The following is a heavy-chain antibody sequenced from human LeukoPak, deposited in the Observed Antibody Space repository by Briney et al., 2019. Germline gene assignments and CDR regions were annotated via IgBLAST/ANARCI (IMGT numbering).Heavy chain of an antibody. CDR2: IYSGGST. Sequence: GGSLRLSCAASEFSVGSNYMTWVRQAPGKGLEWVSLIYSGGSTYYADSVKGRFTISRDNSKNTLYLQMNSLRAEDTAVYYCATTAVVVPAARITMVRGVIPYFDYWGQGTLVTVSS. CDR3: ATTAVVVPAARITMVRGVIPYFDY. J-gene: IGHJ4*02. CDR1: EFSVGSNY. D-gene: IGHD3-10*01. V-gene: IGHV3-66*01.